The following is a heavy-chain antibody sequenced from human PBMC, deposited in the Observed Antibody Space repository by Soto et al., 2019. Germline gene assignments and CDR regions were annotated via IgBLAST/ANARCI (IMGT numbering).Heavy chain of an antibody. CDR2: IYDSGSS. CDR1: GASISSGDYF. Sequence: ASETLSLTCTVSGASISSGDYFWSWIRQSPGKGLQWIGYIYDSGSSYYNPSLKSRVTMSVDTSKNQFSLKLSSVTAADTAVYYCAREKGYISGPKNFDYWGQGTLVTVPQ. J-gene: IGHJ4*02. V-gene: IGHV4-30-4*01. CDR3: AREKGYISGPKNFDY. D-gene: IGHD5-12*01.